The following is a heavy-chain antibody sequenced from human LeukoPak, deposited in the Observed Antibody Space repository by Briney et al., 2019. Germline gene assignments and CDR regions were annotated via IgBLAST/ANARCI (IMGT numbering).Heavy chain of an antibody. CDR3: ARDPNYYDSSDSTR. J-gene: IGHJ4*02. D-gene: IGHD3-22*01. Sequence: GGSLRLSCAASGFTFSSYSMNWVRQAPGKGLEWVSYISSSSSTIYYADSVKGRFTISRDNAKNSLYLQMNSLRAEDTAVYYCARDPNYYDSSDSTRWGQGTLVTVSS. V-gene: IGHV3-48*01. CDR1: GFTFSSYS. CDR2: ISSSSSTI.